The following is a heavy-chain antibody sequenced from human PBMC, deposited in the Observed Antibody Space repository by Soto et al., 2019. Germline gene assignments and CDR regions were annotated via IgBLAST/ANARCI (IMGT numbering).Heavy chain of an antibody. CDR2: ISSSSSST. Sequence: GGSLRLSCAASGFTFSDYYMSWIRQAPGKGLEWVSYISSSSSSTKYADSVKGRFTISRDNAKNSVYLQMNSLRAEDTAVYYCASGPRSLVRGVIETDDSWGQGTLVTVSS. V-gene: IGHV3-11*03. D-gene: IGHD3-10*01. J-gene: IGHJ4*02. CDR1: GFTFSDYY. CDR3: ASGPRSLVRGVIETDDS.